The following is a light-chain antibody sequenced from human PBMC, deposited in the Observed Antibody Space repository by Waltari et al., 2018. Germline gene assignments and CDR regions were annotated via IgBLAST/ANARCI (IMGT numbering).Light chain of an antibody. J-gene: IGKJ1*01. Sequence: EIVLTQSPATLSLSPGERATLSCRASKSVSSYLAWYQQKPGQAPRLLIYDASNRATGIAGRFSGSGSGTDFTLTISSLEPEDFAVYYCQQRSNWPRTFGQGTKVEIK. CDR3: QQRSNWPRT. CDR1: KSVSSY. CDR2: DAS. V-gene: IGKV3-11*01.